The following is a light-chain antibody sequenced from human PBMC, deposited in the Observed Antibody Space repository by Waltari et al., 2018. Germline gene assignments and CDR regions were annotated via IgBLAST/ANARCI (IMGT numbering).Light chain of an antibody. Sequence: ELMLTQSPGTLSLSPGERATLSCRASQIISRAFAWYQQKPGQAPRLLIYDVSTRASGIPDRFSGSGSGTVFSLTISRLEPEDFAVYYCQHYVRLPVTFGQGTKLEFK. CDR3: QHYVRLPVT. CDR2: DVS. V-gene: IGKV3-20*01. J-gene: IGKJ1*01. CDR1: QIISRAF.